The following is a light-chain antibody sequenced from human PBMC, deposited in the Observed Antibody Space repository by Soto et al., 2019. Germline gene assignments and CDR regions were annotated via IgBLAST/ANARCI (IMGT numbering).Light chain of an antibody. CDR1: QSISSW. J-gene: IGKJ2*01. Sequence: DIRMTQSPSTLSASVGDRVTIICRASQSISSWLAWYQQKPGKAPKLLIYDASSLESGVPSRFSGSGSGTEFTLTISSLQPDDFATYYCQQYNSYLYTFGQGTKLEIK. CDR3: QQYNSYLYT. CDR2: DAS. V-gene: IGKV1-5*02.